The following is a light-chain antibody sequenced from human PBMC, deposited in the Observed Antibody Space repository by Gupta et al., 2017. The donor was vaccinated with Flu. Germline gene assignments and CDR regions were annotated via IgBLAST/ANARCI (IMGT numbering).Light chain of an antibody. V-gene: IGKV1-39*01. CDR2: GAS. CDR3: QQTFSTPRS. Sequence: DIQMTQSPSSLSAYVGDTVTITCRASQSVSNYLNWYQQKPGKAPNLLIYGASNLQSGVPSRFSGSGSWTDFTLTIISSQPPDFAASYCQQTFSTPRSFGQGTKMEIK. CDR1: QSVSNY. J-gene: IGKJ2*03.